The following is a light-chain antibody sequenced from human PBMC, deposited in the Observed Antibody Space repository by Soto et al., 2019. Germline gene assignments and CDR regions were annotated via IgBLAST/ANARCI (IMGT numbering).Light chain of an antibody. CDR2: RNN. Sequence: QSVLTQPPSASGIPGQRVTISCSGSSSNIGSNYVYWYQQLPGTAPKLLIYRNNQRPSGVPDRFSGSKSGTSASLAISGLRSDDEADYYCAAWDDSLSGNYVFGTGTKLTVL. CDR3: AAWDDSLSGNYV. V-gene: IGLV1-47*01. CDR1: SSNIGSNY. J-gene: IGLJ1*01.